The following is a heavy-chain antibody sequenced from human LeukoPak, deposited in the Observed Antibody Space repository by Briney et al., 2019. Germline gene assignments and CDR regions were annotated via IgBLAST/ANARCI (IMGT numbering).Heavy chain of an antibody. J-gene: IGHJ4*02. D-gene: IGHD3-22*01. CDR2: ISAYNGNT. V-gene: IGHV1-18*01. Sequence: ASVKVSCKASGYTFTSYGISRVRQAPGQGLEWMGWISAYNGNTNYAQKLQGRVTMTTDTSTSTAYVELRSLRSDDTAVYYCARDLHYYDSSGYYYWGQGTLVTVSS. CDR1: GYTFTSYG. CDR3: ARDLHYYDSSGYYY.